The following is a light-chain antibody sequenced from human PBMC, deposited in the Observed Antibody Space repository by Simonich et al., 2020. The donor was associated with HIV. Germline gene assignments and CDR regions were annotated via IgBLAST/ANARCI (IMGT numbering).Light chain of an antibody. J-gene: IGKJ4*01. CDR2: WAE. CDR3: QQYYSTPGLT. CDR1: QSVLYSSNNKNY. V-gene: IGKV4-1*01. Sequence: DIVMTPSPDSLAVSLGERATINCKSSQSVLYSSNNKNYLAWYQQKPEQPPKLLILWAETRESGVPDRFSGSGSGTDFTLAISSLQAEDVAVYYCQQYYSTPGLTFGGGTKVEIK.